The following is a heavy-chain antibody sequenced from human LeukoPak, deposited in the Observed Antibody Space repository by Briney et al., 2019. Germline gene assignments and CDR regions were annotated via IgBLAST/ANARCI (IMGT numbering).Heavy chain of an antibody. V-gene: IGHV4-59*01. J-gene: IGHJ4*02. CDR2: IYYSGST. CDR3: ARQVAVWGSYIDY. D-gene: IGHD3-16*01. CDR1: GGSISSYY. Sequence: SETLSLTCTVSGGSISSYYWSWIRQPPGKGLEWIGYIYYSGSTNYNPSLKSRVTISVDTSKNQFSLKLSSVTAADTAVYYCARQVAVWGSYIDYWGQGTLVTISS.